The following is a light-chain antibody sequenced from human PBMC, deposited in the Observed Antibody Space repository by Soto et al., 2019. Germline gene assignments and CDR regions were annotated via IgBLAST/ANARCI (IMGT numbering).Light chain of an antibody. V-gene: IGLV2-14*01. CDR2: DVS. CDR1: SSDVGSYNY. CDR3: ISYTTSSTHVV. Sequence: QSALTQPASVSGSPGQSITISCTGTSSDVGSYNYVSWYQQYPGKAPKLMIYDVSNRPSGVSYRFSGSKSGNTASLTISGLQAEDEADYYCISYTTSSTHVVFGGGTKLTVL. J-gene: IGLJ2*01.